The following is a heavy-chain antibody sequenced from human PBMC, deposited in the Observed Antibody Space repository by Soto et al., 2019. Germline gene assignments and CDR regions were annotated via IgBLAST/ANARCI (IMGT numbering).Heavy chain of an antibody. CDR2: IWYDGSDK. CDR3: ARDSGGDYHNYYMDV. Sequence: PGGSLRLSCAASGFTFSNYAMHWVRQAPGKGLEWVTIIWYDGSDKNYGDSVKGRFTISRDNSKNTLYLQMNSLRVEDTAVYYCARDSGGDYHNYYMDVWGKGTTVTSP. J-gene: IGHJ6*03. CDR1: GFTFSNYA. D-gene: IGHD4-17*01. V-gene: IGHV3-33*01.